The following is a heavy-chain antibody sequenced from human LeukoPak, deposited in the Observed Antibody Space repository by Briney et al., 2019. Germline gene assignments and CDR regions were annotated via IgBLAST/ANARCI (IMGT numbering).Heavy chain of an antibody. J-gene: IGHJ4*02. D-gene: IGHD2-15*01. CDR1: GGTFSSYA. Sequence: SVKVSCKASGGTFSSYAISWVRQAPGQGLEWMGGIIPIFGTANYAQKLQGRVTITTDESTSTAYMELSSLRSEDTAVYYCARDGGDCSDGSCYSKPFDYWGQGTLVTVSS. V-gene: IGHV1-69*05. CDR2: IIPIFGTA. CDR3: ARDGGDCSDGSCYSKPFDY.